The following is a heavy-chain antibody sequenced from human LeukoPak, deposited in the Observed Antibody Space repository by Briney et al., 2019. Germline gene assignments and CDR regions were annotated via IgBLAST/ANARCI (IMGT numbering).Heavy chain of an antibody. J-gene: IGHJ6*03. D-gene: IGHD3-3*01. V-gene: IGHV4-34*01. Sequence: SETLSLTCAVYGGSFSGYYWSWIRQPPGKGLEWIGEINHSGSTNYNPSLKSRVTISVDTSKSQFSLKLSSVTAADTAVYYCARGFMGTYYDFWSGYRDYYYYYYMDVWGKGTTVTVSS. CDR2: INHSGST. CDR3: ARGFMGTYYDFWSGYRDYYYYYYMDV. CDR1: GGSFSGYY.